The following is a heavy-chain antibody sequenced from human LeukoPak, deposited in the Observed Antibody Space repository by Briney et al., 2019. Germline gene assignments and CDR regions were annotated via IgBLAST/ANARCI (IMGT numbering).Heavy chain of an antibody. J-gene: IGHJ4*02. Sequence: GASVKVSCKASGYTFTKYGITWVRQAPGQWLEWMGWINAGNGNTKYSQKFQGRVTITRDTSASTAYMELSSLRSEDTAVYYCARSPAITMVRGVPSLFDYWGQGTLVTVSS. CDR3: ARSPAITMVRGVPSLFDY. V-gene: IGHV1-3*01. CDR1: GYTFTKYG. D-gene: IGHD3-10*01. CDR2: INAGNGNT.